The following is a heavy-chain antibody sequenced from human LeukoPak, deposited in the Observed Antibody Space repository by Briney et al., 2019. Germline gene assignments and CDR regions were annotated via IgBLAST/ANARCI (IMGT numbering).Heavy chain of an antibody. CDR3: VKGFWTTVTTPFQH. J-gene: IGHJ1*01. V-gene: IGHV3-64D*06. CDR2: ITTDGGST. D-gene: IGHD4-17*01. Sequence: PGGSLRLSCSPSGFTFSAYAMYWVRQAPGKGLEYVSAITTDGGSTYYADSVKGRFTISRDNSKNTLYLQMSSLRAEDTAVYYCVKGFWTTVTTPFQHWGLGTLVTVSS. CDR1: GFTFSAYA.